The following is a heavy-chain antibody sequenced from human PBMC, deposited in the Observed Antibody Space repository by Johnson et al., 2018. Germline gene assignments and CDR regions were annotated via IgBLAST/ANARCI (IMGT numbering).Heavy chain of an antibody. J-gene: IGHJ3*01. D-gene: IGHD4-23*01. CDR1: GLTFSSYV. Sequence: VQLVQSGGGLVQPGGSLSLSCVASGLTFSSYVMTWSRQAPGKGLECVASISGSGGITYYGDPVKGRFTISRGNSKNTLYLQMNSLRAEDTAVHYCAKTSSDSYGGSDFLGQGTVVTVSS. V-gene: IGHV3-23*04. CDR3: AKTSSDSYGGSDF. CDR2: ISGSGGIT.